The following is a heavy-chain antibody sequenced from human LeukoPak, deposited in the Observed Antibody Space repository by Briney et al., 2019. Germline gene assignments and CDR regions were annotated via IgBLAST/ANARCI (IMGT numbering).Heavy chain of an antibody. CDR1: GFTFRDYY. J-gene: IGHJ4*02. CDR2: ISGSGDNT. CDR3: EKERSTDRAWFGELLE. D-gene: IGHD3-10*01. Sequence: PGGSLRLSCAASGFTFRDYYMSWVRQAPGKGLEWVSGISGSGDNTYYADSVKGRFTISRDNSKFTLYLQMNSLRAEDTALYYCEKERSTDRAWFGELLEWGQGNMVTVSS. V-gene: IGHV3-23*01.